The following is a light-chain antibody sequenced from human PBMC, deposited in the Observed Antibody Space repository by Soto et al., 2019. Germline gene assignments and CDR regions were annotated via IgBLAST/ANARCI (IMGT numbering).Light chain of an antibody. V-gene: IGKV3-11*01. CDR2: DAS. J-gene: IGKJ3*01. CDR1: QAVSTY. Sequence: VLTQSPATLSLSPGERATLSCRASQAVSTYVAWYQHKPGQAPRLLIYDASNRATGVPFRFSGSGSGTDFTLTVSSLEPEDFAVYYCQQRSNWFTFGPGTKVDIK. CDR3: QQRSNWFT.